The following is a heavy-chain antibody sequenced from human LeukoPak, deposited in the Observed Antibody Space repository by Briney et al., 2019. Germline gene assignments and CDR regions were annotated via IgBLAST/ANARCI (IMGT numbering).Heavy chain of an antibody. CDR1: GFTFSSYA. CDR3: AKGGYYYDSSGFLH. Sequence: KPGGSLRLSCAASGFTFSSYAMSWVRQAPGKGVEGVSAFSGSGGTTHYADSVKGRFTISRDDSKSALYLQMNSLRAEDTAVYYCAKGGYYYDSSGFLHWGQGTLVTVSS. CDR2: FSGSGGTT. D-gene: IGHD3-22*01. J-gene: IGHJ4*02. V-gene: IGHV3-23*01.